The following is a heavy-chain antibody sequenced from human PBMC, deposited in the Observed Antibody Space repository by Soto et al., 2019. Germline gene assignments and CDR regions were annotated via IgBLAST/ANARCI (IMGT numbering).Heavy chain of an antibody. CDR1: GFTFDHYG. Sequence: EVQLVETGGGVVRPGGSLRLSCAASGFTFDHYGMTWVRQAPGRSLEWVAGVNWNSVTTGYGDAVKGRFTAHRDNAKNSIYLEMSSLRIEDTALYYCARGLDAFDLWGQGTWVTVSS. J-gene: IGHJ3*01. V-gene: IGHV3-20*04. CDR2: VNWNSVTT. CDR3: ARGLDAFDL.